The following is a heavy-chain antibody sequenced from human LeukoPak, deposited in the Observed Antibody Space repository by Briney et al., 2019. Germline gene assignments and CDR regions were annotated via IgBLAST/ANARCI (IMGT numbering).Heavy chain of an antibody. CDR2: ISSSSSYI. D-gene: IGHD2-2*02. CDR3: ARDRYCSSTSCYIYYYYYGMDV. CDR1: GFTFSSYS. Sequence: GGSLRLSCAASGFTFSSYSMNWVRQAPGKGLEWVSSISSSSSYIYYADSVKGRFTISRDNAKNSLYLQMNSLRAGDTAVYYCARDRYCSSTSCYIYYYYYGMDVWGQGTTVTVSS. J-gene: IGHJ6*02. V-gene: IGHV3-21*01.